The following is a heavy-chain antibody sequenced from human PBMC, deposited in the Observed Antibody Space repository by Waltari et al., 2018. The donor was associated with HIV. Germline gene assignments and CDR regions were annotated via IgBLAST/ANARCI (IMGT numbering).Heavy chain of an antibody. D-gene: IGHD3-3*01. J-gene: IGHJ6*02. CDR2: IYPGDSDT. V-gene: IGHV5-51*01. Sequence: VRQMPGKGLEWMGIIYPGDSDTRYSPSFQGQVTISADKSISTAYLQWSSLKASDTAMYYCARISALRFLEWSSDYYYGMDVWGQGTTVTVSS. CDR3: ARISALRFLEWSSDYYYGMDV.